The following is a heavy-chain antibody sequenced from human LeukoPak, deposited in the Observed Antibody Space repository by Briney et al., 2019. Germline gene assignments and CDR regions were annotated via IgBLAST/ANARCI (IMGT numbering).Heavy chain of an antibody. Sequence: SETLSLTCTVSGGAISSYYWNWIRQPPGKGLEWIGYIHYSGSTKYNPSLKSRVTISVDTSKNQFSLKLSSVTAADTAVYYCARWYSSGWAFGYWGQGTLVTVSS. D-gene: IGHD6-19*01. CDR2: IHYSGST. CDR3: ARWYSSGWAFGY. CDR1: GGAISSYY. J-gene: IGHJ4*02. V-gene: IGHV4-59*08.